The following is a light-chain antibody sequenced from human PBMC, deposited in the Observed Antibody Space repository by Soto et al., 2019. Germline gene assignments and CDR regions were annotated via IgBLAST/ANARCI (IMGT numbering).Light chain of an antibody. J-gene: IGKJ1*01. CDR2: GSS. CDR1: QSVSSSY. Sequence: EIVLTQSPGTLSLSPGERATLSCRTSQSVSSSYLSLYQQKPGQAPRLLIYGSSSRATGIPGRFSGSGSGTDFTLTISRLEPEDFAVYYCQQYGSSPQTFGQGTKVDIK. V-gene: IGKV3-20*01. CDR3: QQYGSSPQT.